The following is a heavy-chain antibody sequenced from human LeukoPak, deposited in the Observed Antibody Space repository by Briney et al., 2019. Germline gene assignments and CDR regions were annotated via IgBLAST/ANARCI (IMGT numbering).Heavy chain of an antibody. CDR2: ISGSGGST. D-gene: IGHD3-9*01. CDR3: ARAGFLTGYFLDY. Sequence: GSLRLSCAASGFTFSSYAMSWVRQAPGKGLEWVSAISGSGGSTYYADSVKGRFTISRDNSKNTLYLQMNSLRAEDTAVYYCARAGFLTGYFLDYWGQGTLVTVSS. CDR1: GFTFSSYA. J-gene: IGHJ4*02. V-gene: IGHV3-23*01.